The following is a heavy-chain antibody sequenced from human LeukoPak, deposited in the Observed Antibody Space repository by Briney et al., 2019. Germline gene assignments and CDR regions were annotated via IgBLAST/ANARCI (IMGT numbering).Heavy chain of an antibody. J-gene: IGHJ3*02. CDR3: ARGLTDYFDAFDI. CDR2: IIPIFGTA. D-gene: IGHD3-10*01. Sequence: GASVKVSCKASGGTFSIYAISWVRQAPGQGLEWMGGIIPIFGTANYAQKFQGRVTITADESTSTAYMELSSLRSEDTAVYYCARGLTDYFDAFDIWGQGTMVTVSS. CDR1: GGTFSIYA. V-gene: IGHV1-69*01.